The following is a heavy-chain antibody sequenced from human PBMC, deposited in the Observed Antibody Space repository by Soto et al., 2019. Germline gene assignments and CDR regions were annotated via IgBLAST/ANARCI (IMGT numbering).Heavy chain of an antibody. CDR1: GYTFTSYD. J-gene: IGHJ4*02. Sequence: GASVKVSCKAXGYTFTSYDINLLRHSTGQGLEWMGWMNPNSGNTGYAQKFQGRVTMTRNTSISTAYMELSSLRSEDTAVYYCAKDPTSYDSSAQFESWGQGTLVTVSS. CDR3: AKDPTSYDSSAQFES. V-gene: IGHV1-8*01. CDR2: MNPNSGNT. D-gene: IGHD3-22*01.